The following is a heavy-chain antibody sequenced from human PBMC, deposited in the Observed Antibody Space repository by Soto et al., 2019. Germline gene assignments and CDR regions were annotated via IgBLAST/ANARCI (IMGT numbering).Heavy chain of an antibody. V-gene: IGHV3-23*01. CDR2: ISGSGEST. CDR1: GFTFSRCA. CDR3: AKDRWNYDYFDF. D-gene: IGHD1-7*01. J-gene: IGHJ4*02. Sequence: PGGSLRLSCAASGFTFSRCAMNWVRQAPGKGLEWVSTISGSGESTYYADSVKGRFTISRDNSKSTLYLQMNSLRAEDTAVYYCAKDRWNYDYFDFWGQGTLVTVSS.